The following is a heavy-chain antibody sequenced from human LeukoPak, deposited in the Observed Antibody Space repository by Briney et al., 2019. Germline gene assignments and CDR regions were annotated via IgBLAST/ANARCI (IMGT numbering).Heavy chain of an antibody. CDR1: GVSFSGYY. J-gene: IGHJ4*02. V-gene: IGHV4-34*01. D-gene: IGHD2-15*01. Sequence: PSETLSLTCDVYGVSFSGYYWSWLRQPPGKGLEWIGEINHSGSTNYNPSLKSRVTISVDTSKNQFSLKLSSVTSADTAVYYCARGRPVYCSGDSCYSGDYWGQGTLVTVSS. CDR3: ARGRPVYCSGDSCYSGDY. CDR2: INHSGST.